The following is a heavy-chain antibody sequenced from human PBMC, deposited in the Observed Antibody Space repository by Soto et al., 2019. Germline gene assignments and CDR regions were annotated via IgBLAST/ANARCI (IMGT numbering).Heavy chain of an antibody. D-gene: IGHD5-12*01. Sequence: EVQLVESGGGLVKPGGSLRLSCAASGFTFSSYSMNWVRQAPGKGLEWVSSISSSSSYIYYADSVKGRFTISRDNAKNSLYLQMNSLRAEYTAVYYCARWYSGYERYFDYWGQGTLVTVSS. V-gene: IGHV3-21*01. J-gene: IGHJ4*02. CDR1: GFTFSSYS. CDR3: ARWYSGYERYFDY. CDR2: ISSSSSYI.